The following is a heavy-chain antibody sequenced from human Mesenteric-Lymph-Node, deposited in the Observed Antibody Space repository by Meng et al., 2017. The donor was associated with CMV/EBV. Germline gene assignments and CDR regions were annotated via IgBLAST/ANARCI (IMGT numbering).Heavy chain of an antibody. V-gene: IGHV3-30*02. Sequence: GESLKISCAASGFTFSSYGMHWVRQAPGKGLEWVAFIRYDGSNKYYSDSVKGRFTISRDNSKNTLFLQMNSLRAEDTAVYYCAKDRVGYCTGGSCYGFDFDYWGQGTLVTVSS. J-gene: IGHJ4*02. D-gene: IGHD2-15*01. CDR3: AKDRVGYCTGGSCYGFDFDY. CDR2: IRYDGSNK. CDR1: GFTFSSYG.